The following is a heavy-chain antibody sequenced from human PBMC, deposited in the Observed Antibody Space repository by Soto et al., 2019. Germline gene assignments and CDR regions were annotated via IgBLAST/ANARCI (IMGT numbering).Heavy chain of an antibody. D-gene: IGHD2-15*01. CDR2: IWYDGSNK. V-gene: IGHV3-33*01. J-gene: IGHJ6*02. CDR1: RFTFSSYG. Sequence: GGSLRLSCAASRFTFSSYGMHWVRQAPGKGLEGVAVIWYDGSNKYYADSVKGRFTISRDNSKNTLYLQMNSLRAEDTAVYYCAREVVAANGYYGMDVWGQGTTVTVSS. CDR3: AREVVAANGYYGMDV.